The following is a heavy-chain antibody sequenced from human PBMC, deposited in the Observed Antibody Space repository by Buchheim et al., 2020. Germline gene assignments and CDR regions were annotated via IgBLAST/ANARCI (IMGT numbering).Heavy chain of an antibody. CDR2: IKQDGSEK. CDR1: GFTFSSYW. Sequence: EVQLVESGGGLVQPGGSLRLSCAASGFTFSSYWMSWVRQAPGKGLEWVANIKQDGSEKYYVDSVKGRFTISRDNAKNSLYLQMNSLRAEDTAVYYCARDSFGYYYDSSGYYPGDYWGQGTL. V-gene: IGHV3-7*01. CDR3: ARDSFGYYYDSSGYYPGDY. D-gene: IGHD3-22*01. J-gene: IGHJ4*02.